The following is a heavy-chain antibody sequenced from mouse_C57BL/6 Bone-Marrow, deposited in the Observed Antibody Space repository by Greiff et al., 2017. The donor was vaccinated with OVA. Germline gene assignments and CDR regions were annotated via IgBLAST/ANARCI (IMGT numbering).Heavy chain of an antibody. D-gene: IGHD1-1*01. V-gene: IGHV1-76*01. CDR2: IYPGSGNT. Sequence: QVQLQQSGAELVRPGASVKLSCKASGYTFTDYYINWVKQRPGQGLEWIARIYPGSGNTYYNEKFKGKATLTAEKSSSTAYMQLSSLTSEDSAVYFCARCLYYYGTRLAYWGQGTLVTVSA. CDR1: GYTFTDYY. CDR3: ARCLYYYGTRLAY. J-gene: IGHJ3*01.